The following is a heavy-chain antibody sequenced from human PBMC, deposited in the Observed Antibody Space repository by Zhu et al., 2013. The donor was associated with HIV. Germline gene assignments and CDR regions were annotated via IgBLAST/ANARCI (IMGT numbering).Heavy chain of an antibody. CDR1: GYTFTSYY. CDR2: INPSGGST. V-gene: IGHV1-46*03. J-gene: IGHJ6*02. CDR3: ARDPFLPWAMEGSYYYYYYGMDV. D-gene: IGHD1-1*01. Sequence: QVQLVQSGAEVKKPGASVKVSCKASGYTFTSYYMHWVRQAPGQGLEWMGIINPSGGSTSYAQKFQGRVTMTRDTSTSTVYMELSSLRSEDTAVYYCARDPFLPWAMEGSYYYYYYGMDVWGQGTTVTVSS.